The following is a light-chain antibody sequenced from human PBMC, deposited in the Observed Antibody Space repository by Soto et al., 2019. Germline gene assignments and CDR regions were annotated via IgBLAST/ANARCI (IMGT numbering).Light chain of an antibody. CDR3: QQRSNWPSIT. V-gene: IGKV3D-20*02. J-gene: IGKJ5*01. CDR1: QSVSSSN. CDR2: AAS. Sequence: DIVLTQSPGTLSLSPGERATLSCRASQSVSSSNLAWYQQKPAQAPRLLIYAASRRAPGIPERFSGSGSGTDFTLTISRLEPEDFAVYYCQQRSNWPSITFGQGTRLEIK.